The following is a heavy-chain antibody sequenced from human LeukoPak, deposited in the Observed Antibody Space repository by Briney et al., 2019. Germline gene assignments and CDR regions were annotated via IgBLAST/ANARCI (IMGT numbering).Heavy chain of an antibody. CDR2: INHSGST. V-gene: IGHV4-34*01. D-gene: IGHD5-18*01. CDR1: GGSFSGYC. Sequence: SETLSLTCAVYGGSFSGYCWSWIRQPPGKGLERIGEINHSGSTNYNPSLKSRVTISVDTSKNQFSLKLSSVTAADTAVYYCARRRGYSYGTLDYWGQGTLVTVSS. J-gene: IGHJ4*01. CDR3: ARRRGYSYGTLDY.